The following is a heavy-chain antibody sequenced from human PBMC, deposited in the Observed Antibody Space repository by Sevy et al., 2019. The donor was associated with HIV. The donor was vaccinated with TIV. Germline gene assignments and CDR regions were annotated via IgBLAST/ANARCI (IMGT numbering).Heavy chain of an antibody. CDR2: ISAYNGDT. J-gene: IGHJ5*02. V-gene: IGHV1-18*04. CDR1: GYTFSRYA. D-gene: IGHD6-13*01. Sequence: ASVKVSCKASGYTFSRYAITWVRQAPGQGLEWMGWISAYNGDTNYAQTIQGRVTMTTDTSTSTAYMELTSLRSDDTAMYFCARLTRYSPYWFDPWGQGTLVTVSS. CDR3: ARLTRYSPYWFDP.